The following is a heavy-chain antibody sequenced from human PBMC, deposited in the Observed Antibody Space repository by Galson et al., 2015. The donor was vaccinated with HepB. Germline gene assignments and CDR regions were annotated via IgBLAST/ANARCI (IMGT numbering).Heavy chain of an antibody. Sequence: SLRLSCAASGFTFSSYAMSWVRQAPGKGLEWVSAISGSGGSTYYADSVKGRFTISGDNSKNTLYLQMNSLRAEDTAVYYCAKDRDYGDYEGAFDIWGQGTMVTVSS. J-gene: IGHJ3*02. CDR2: ISGSGGST. D-gene: IGHD4-17*01. CDR1: GFTFSSYA. CDR3: AKDRDYGDYEGAFDI. V-gene: IGHV3-23*01.